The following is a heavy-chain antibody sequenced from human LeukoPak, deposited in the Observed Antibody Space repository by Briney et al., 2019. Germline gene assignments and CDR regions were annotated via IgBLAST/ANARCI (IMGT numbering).Heavy chain of an antibody. Sequence: SETLSLTCTVSGGSISSSSYYWGWIRQPPGKGLGWIGSIYYSGSTYYNPSLKSRVTISVDTSKNQFSLKLSSVTAADTAVYYCARHPGATDYWGQGTLVTVSS. CDR3: ARHPGATDY. J-gene: IGHJ4*02. CDR1: GGSISSSSYY. CDR2: IYYSGST. V-gene: IGHV4-39*01.